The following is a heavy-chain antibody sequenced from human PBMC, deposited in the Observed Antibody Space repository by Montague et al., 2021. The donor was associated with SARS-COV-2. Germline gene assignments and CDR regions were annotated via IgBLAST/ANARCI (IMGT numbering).Heavy chain of an antibody. V-gene: IGHV3-30*04. CDR1: GFTFSSFA. Sequence: SLRLSCAASGFTFSSFAMHWVRQAPGKGLEWVALITYGGNDTYYADSVKGRFTISRDNSKNTLYLQMNSLGAEDTAVYYCAREGSIMDRGRRGFDYWGQGTSVTVSS. CDR3: AREGSIMDRGRRGFDY. CDR2: ITYGGNDT. D-gene: IGHD3-10*01. J-gene: IGHJ4*02.